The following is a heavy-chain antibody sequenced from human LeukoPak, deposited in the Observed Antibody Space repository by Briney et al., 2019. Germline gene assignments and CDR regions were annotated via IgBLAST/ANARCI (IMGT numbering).Heavy chain of an antibody. D-gene: IGHD3-22*01. CDR1: GGSISSYY. Sequence: KPSETLSLTCTVSGGSISSYYWSWIRQPPGKGLEWIGYIYYSGSTNYNPSLKSRVTISVDTSKNQFSLKLSSVTAADTAVYYCARGVTYYYDRRFDYWGQGTLVTVSS. J-gene: IGHJ4*02. CDR2: IYYSGST. CDR3: ARGVTYYYDRRFDY. V-gene: IGHV4-59*01.